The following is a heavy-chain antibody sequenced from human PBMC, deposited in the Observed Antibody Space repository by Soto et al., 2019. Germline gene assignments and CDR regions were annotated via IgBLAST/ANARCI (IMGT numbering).Heavy chain of an antibody. CDR1: GGTSTRYA. CDR2: IVPMFGTS. CDR3: NRGSEYDFWSGYL. J-gene: IGHJ4*02. V-gene: IGHV1-69*06. D-gene: IGHD3-3*01. Sequence: SVKVSCKVTGGTSTRYAISWVRQAPGQGLEWMGGIVPMFGTSKYAQKFQGRVTITADTSTNIAYMELRSLRSEDTAVYYCNRGSEYDFWSGYLWGQGTLVTVSS.